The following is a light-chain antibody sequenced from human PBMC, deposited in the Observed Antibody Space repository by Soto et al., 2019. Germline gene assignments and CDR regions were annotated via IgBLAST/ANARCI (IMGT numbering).Light chain of an antibody. Sequence: QTVLTQPASVSGSPGQSITISCTGTNSDVGAYKFVSWYQQHPGKAPKLMIFEVTNRPSGVSNRFSGSKSGNTASLTISGLQAEDEADYYCCSYASSSTPYVFGTGTQLTVL. CDR2: EVT. V-gene: IGLV2-14*01. CDR3: CSYASSSTPYV. J-gene: IGLJ1*01. CDR1: NSDVGAYKF.